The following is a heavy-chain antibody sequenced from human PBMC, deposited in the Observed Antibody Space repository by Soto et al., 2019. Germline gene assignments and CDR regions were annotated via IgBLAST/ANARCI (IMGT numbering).Heavy chain of an antibody. CDR1: GGSFSGYY. CDR3: ARGLSWSGYWLWGMDV. CDR2: INHRGST. Sequence: QVQLQQWGAGLLKPSETLSLTCAVYGGSFSGYYWSWIRQPPGKGLEWVGEINHRGSTNYNPSLRSRVTISVDTSKNQFSLKLSSVTAAGTAVYYCARGLSWSGYWLWGMDVWGQGTTVTVSS. V-gene: IGHV4-34*01. D-gene: IGHD3-3*01. J-gene: IGHJ6*02.